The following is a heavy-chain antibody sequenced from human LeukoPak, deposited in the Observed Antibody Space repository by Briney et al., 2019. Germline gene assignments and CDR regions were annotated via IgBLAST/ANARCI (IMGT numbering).Heavy chain of an antibody. CDR2: ISGSGGGT. CDR1: GFTFSSSA. Sequence: GGSLRLSCAASGFTFSSSAMSWVRQAPGKGLEWVSAISGSGGGTYYADSVKGRFTISRDNSKNTLYLQMNSLRAEDTAVYYCAKEGMTVDTAMVTFDYWGQGNLVTVSS. D-gene: IGHD5-18*01. V-gene: IGHV3-23*01. J-gene: IGHJ4*02. CDR3: AKEGMTVDTAMVTFDY.